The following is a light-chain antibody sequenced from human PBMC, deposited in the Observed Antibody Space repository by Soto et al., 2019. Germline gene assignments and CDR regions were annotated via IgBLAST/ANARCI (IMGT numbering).Light chain of an antibody. CDR2: DAS. J-gene: IGKJ3*01. CDR1: QDISNY. CDR3: QQYDNLPFT. Sequence: DILMTQSPSSLSASVGDRVTITCQASQDISNYLNWYQQKPGKAPKLLIYDASNLETGVPSRFSGSGSGTDFTFTISSLQPEDIETYYCQQYDNLPFTFGPGTKVDIK. V-gene: IGKV1-33*01.